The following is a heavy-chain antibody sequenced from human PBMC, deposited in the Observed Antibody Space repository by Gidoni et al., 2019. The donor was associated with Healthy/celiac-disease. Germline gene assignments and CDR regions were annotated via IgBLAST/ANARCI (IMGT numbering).Heavy chain of an antibody. CDR2: INAGNGNT. V-gene: IGHV1-3*01. Sequence: QVQLVQSGAEVKKPGASVKVSCKASGYTFTSYAMHWVRQAPGQRLEWMGWINAGNGNTKYSQKFQGRVTITRDTSASTAYMELSSLRSEDTAVYYCARAGLLRFLEWLHYFDYWGQGTLVTVSS. J-gene: IGHJ4*02. CDR1: GYTFTSYA. CDR3: ARAGLLRFLEWLHYFDY. D-gene: IGHD3-3*01.